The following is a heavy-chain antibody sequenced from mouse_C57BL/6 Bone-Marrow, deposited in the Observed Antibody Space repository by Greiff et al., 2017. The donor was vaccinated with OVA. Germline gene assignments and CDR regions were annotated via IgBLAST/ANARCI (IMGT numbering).Heavy chain of an antibody. V-gene: IGHV1-59*01. J-gene: IGHJ3*01. CDR2: IDPSDSYT. CDR3: ANSDGFAY. CDR1: GYTFTSYW. Sequence: QVQLKQPGAELVRPGTSVKLSCKASGYTFTSYWMHWVKQRPGQGLEWIGVIDPSDSYTNYNQKFKGKATLTVDTSSSTAYMQLSSLTSEDSAVYYCANSDGFAYWGQGTLVTVSA.